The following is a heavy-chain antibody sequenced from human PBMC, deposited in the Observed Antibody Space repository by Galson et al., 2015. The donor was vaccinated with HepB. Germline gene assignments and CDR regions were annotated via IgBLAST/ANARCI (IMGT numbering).Heavy chain of an antibody. CDR1: HGSINNYY. D-gene: IGHD2-2*01. CDR2: IYYNGDT. J-gene: IGHJ4*02. CDR3: ARHPGRGSVGYAFDL. Sequence: LSLTCSVSHGSINNYYWSWIRQSPGNRLEWIGYIYYNGDTNYNSSLGYRVGMSVDTSINQVSLWLTSVTAADTAVYYCARHPGRGSVGYAFDLWGQGTLVTVSA. V-gene: IGHV4-59*08.